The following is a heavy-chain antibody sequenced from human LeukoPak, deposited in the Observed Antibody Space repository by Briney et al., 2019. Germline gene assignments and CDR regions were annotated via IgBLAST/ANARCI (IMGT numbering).Heavy chain of an antibody. J-gene: IGHJ4*02. V-gene: IGHV4-34*01. CDR1: GGSFSGYY. Sequence: PSETLSLTCAVYGGSFSGYYWSWIRQPPGKGLEWIGEINHSGSTNYNPSLKSRVTISVDTSKNQFSLKLSSVTAADTAVYYCARVAVAGIHYWGQGTLVTVSS. D-gene: IGHD6-19*01. CDR3: ARVAVAGIHY. CDR2: INHSGST.